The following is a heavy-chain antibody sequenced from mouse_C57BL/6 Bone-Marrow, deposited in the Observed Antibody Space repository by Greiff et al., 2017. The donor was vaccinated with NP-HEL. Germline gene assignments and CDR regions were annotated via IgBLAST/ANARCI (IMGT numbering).Heavy chain of an antibody. Sequence: VQLKQSGAELVRPGASVKLSCTASGFNIKDYYMHWVKQRPEQGLEWIGRIDPEDGDTESAPQFQGKATMTADTSSNTAYLQLRSLTSEDTAVDYCTTGGYGKEGYWGKGTTLTVSS. CDR2: IDPEDGDT. CDR1: GFNIKDYY. V-gene: IGHV14-1*01. CDR3: TTGGYGKEGY. J-gene: IGHJ2*01. D-gene: IGHD2-1*01.